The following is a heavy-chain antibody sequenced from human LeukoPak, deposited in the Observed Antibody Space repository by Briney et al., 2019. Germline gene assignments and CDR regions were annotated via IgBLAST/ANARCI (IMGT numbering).Heavy chain of an antibody. CDR2: IYHSGST. J-gene: IGHJ4*02. CDR1: GGSISSSNW. Sequence: SETLSLTCAVSGGSISSSNWWSWVRLPPGNGLEWIGQIYHSGSTNYNPSLKSRVTMSVDTSKNQFSLQLRSVTAADTAVYYCARDGLNSDFDYWGQGTLVPVSS. CDR3: ARDGLNSDFDY. V-gene: IGHV4-4*02. D-gene: IGHD3/OR15-3a*01.